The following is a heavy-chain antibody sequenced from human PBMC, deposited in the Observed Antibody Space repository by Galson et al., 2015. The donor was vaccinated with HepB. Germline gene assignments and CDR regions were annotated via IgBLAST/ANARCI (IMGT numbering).Heavy chain of an antibody. CDR2: INSYNGNT. J-gene: IGHJ4*02. CDR3: ARVGRSFYYFDY. V-gene: IGHV1-18*01. D-gene: IGHD1-26*01. Sequence: SVKVSCKASGYRFTSYGINWLRQAPGQGLEWMGWINSYNGNTKYAQKFQGRVTMTTDTSTSTAYMELRSLRSDDTAVYFCARVGRSFYYFDYWGQGTLVTVSS. CDR1: GYRFTSYG.